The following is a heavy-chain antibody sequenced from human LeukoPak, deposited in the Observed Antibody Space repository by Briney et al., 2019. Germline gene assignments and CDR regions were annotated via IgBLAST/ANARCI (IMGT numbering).Heavy chain of an antibody. V-gene: IGHV1-69*13. Sequence: SVKVSCKASGGTFSSYAISWVRQAPGQGLEWMGGIIPIFGTANYAQKFQGRVTITADESTSTAYMELSSLRSEDTAVYYCARPPLGYSYAEGTHFDYWGQGTLVTVSS. CDR1: GGTFSSYA. CDR3: ARPPLGYSYAEGTHFDY. D-gene: IGHD5-18*01. CDR2: IIPIFGTA. J-gene: IGHJ4*02.